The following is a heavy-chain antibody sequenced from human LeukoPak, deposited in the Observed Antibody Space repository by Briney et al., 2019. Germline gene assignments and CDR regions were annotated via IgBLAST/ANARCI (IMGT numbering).Heavy chain of an antibody. CDR3: ARMRAVAGGDY. CDR2: ISSSSSYI. Sequence: RSGGSLRLSCAASGFTFSSYSMNWVRQAPGKGLEWVSSISSSSSYIHYADSVKGRFTISRDNAKNSLYLQMNSLRAEDTAVYYCARMRAVAGGDYWGQGTLVTVSS. V-gene: IGHV3-21*01. J-gene: IGHJ4*02. CDR1: GFTFSSYS. D-gene: IGHD6-19*01.